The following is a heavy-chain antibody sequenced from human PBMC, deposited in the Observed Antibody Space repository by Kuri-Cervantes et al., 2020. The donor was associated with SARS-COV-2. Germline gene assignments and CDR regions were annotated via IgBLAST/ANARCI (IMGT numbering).Heavy chain of an antibody. CDR1: GYTFTDYY. CDR2: INPNSGGT. D-gene: IGHD3-10*01. Sequence: ASVKVSCKASGYTFTDYYVHWVRQAPGQGLEWMGWINPNSGGTNYAQKFQGWVTMARDTSISTAYMELSRLRSDDTAVYYCARGMVRGIIQNYYYAMDVWGQGTTVTVSS. J-gene: IGHJ6*02. V-gene: IGHV1-2*04. CDR3: ARGMVRGIIQNYYYAMDV.